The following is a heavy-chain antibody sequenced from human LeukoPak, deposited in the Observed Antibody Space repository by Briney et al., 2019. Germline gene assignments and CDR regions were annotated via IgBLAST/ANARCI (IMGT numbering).Heavy chain of an antibody. CDR1: GYNFTGNY. D-gene: IGHD6-19*01. J-gene: IGHJ4*02. V-gene: IGHV1-2*02. CDR3: AREGAVGGDI. Sequence: GASVKVSCKASGYNFTGNYIHWVRQTPGQGFEWMGWINPDSGGTHYAQKFQARVTMTRDTSISTAYMQLSRLTSDDTAVYYCAREGAVGGDIWGQGTLVTVSS. CDR2: INPDSGGT.